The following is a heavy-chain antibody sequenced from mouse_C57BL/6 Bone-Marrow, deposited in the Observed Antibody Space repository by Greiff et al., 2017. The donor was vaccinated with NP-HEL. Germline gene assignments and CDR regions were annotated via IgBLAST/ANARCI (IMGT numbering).Heavy chain of an antibody. CDR2: HGPGSGST. V-gene: IGHV1-77*01. CDR1: GYTFTDYY. J-gene: IGHJ2*01. Sequence: VQLQQSGAELVKPGASVSITCTASGYTFTDYYTNWVKQRPGQGLVWIGKHGPGSGSTYYNEKFKGKATLTADKSSSTAYMQLSSLTSEDSAVYLCARGGGYYEYFDYWGQGTTLTVSS. D-gene: IGHD1-1*01. CDR3: ARGGGYYEYFDY.